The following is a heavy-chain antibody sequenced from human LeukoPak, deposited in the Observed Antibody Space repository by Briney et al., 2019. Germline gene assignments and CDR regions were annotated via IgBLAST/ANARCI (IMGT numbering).Heavy chain of an antibody. CDR3: ARYFDYGGNSRVFQH. V-gene: IGHV4-34*01. CDR1: GGSFSAYY. Sequence: PSETLSLTCAVYGGSFSAYYWTWIRQPPGKGLEWIGEINHGGSTNYNPSLKSRVTISIDTSNNQFSLKLSSVTAADTAVYYCARYFDYGGNSRVFQHWGQGTLVTVSS. CDR2: INHGGST. D-gene: IGHD4-23*01. J-gene: IGHJ1*01.